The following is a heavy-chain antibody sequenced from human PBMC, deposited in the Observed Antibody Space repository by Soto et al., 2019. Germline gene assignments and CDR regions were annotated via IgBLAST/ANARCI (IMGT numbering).Heavy chain of an antibody. Sequence: QITLKESGPTLVKPTQTLTLTCTFSGFSFTTTGGGVGWIRQPPGKALEWLALIYWDDDKRYSPSLKSRLTIPTDTAKNLVVLKVTTIQPVDTATYYCAHRQAQGLGLAGTFDSWGQGILVTVSS. CDR1: GFSFTTTGGG. CDR2: IYWDDDK. J-gene: IGHJ4*02. CDR3: AHRQAQGLGLAGTFDS. D-gene: IGHD6-19*01. V-gene: IGHV2-5*02.